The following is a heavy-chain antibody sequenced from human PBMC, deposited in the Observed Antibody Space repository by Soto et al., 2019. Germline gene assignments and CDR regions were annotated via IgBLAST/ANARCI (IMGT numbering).Heavy chain of an antibody. J-gene: IGHJ3*02. V-gene: IGHV1-3*01. CDR3: AGSHRIPPDAFDI. Sequence: QVQLVQSGAEVKKPGASVKVSCKASGYTFTSYAMHWVRQAPGQRLEWMGWINAGNGNTKYSQKFQGRVTITRDTSASTAYMELSSLRSEDTAVSYCAGSHRIPPDAFDIWGQGTMVTVSS. CDR1: GYTFTSYA. D-gene: IGHD1-26*01. CDR2: INAGNGNT.